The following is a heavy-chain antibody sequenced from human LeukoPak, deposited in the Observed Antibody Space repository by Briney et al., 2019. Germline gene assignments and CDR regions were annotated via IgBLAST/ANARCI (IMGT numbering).Heavy chain of an antibody. CDR2: IYYSGST. J-gene: IGHJ4*02. V-gene: IGHV4-31*03. CDR3: ARARKTYYYDSSGFHVDF. D-gene: IGHD3-22*01. CDR1: GGSISSGDYY. Sequence: SQTLSLTCSVSGGSISSGDYYWSWIRQHPGKGLEWIGYIYYSGSTYYNPSLKSRVTISVDTSKNQFSLKLSSATAADTAVYYCARARKTYYYDSSGFHVDFWGQGTLVTVSS.